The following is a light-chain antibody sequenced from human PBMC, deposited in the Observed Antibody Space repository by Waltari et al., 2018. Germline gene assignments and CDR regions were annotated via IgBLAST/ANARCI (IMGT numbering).Light chain of an antibody. CDR1: QSITSY. CDR2: AAS. V-gene: IGKV1-39*01. Sequence: DIQMAQSPSSLSASVGDRVTITCRKSQSITSYLKWYQQKPGRAPKLLIFAASTLQSGVPARFSCSGSGTDFTLTISSLQREDFATYYCQQSYSAPFTFGGGTKVEIK. CDR3: QQSYSAPFT. J-gene: IGKJ4*01.